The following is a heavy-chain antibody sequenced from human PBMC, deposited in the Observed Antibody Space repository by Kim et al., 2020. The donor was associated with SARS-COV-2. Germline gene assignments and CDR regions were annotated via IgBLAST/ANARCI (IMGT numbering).Heavy chain of an antibody. D-gene: IGHD6-19*01. CDR3: ARPVAGSVWDV. V-gene: IGHV4-4*02. J-gene: IGHJ6*02. Sequence: SETLSLTCGVSGGSISSNNWWSWVRQPPGKGLEWIGDIYHSGTTNYNPSLKSRVTISVDKSKNQFFLNLRTMIAADPGVYFCARPVAGSVWDVWGQGTTV. CDR2: IYHSGTT. CDR1: GGSISSNNW.